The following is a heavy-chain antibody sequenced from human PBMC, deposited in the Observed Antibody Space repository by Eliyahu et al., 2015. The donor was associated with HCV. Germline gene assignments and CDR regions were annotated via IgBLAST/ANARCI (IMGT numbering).Heavy chain of an antibody. Sequence: QVQLQESGPGLVKPSETLSLICTVSGASININFWTWIRQPAGKGPEWIGRINTRGDHQDNPSLKSRVTMSLDTSKNQFSLKLSSVTAADTAVYYCARENWSFDYWGPGILVTVSS. J-gene: IGHJ4*02. D-gene: IGHD1-1*01. V-gene: IGHV4-4*07. CDR1: GASININF. CDR2: INTRGDH. CDR3: ARENWSFDY.